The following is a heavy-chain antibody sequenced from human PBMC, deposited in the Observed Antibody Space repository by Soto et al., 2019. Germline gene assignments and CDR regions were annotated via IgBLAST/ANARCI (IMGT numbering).Heavy chain of an antibody. V-gene: IGHV4-34*01. Sequence: QVQLQQWGAGLLKPSETLSLTCTVNGGSLTGYYWSWIRQPPGKGLEWIGEVKDGGSTNYSPSLRGRVSISADTSNNHVSVRLIAVTAAATAVSFCARRQEGIVATRWDQGALVTVSS. CDR2: VKDGGST. CDR1: GGSLTGYY. CDR3: ARRQEGIVATR. D-gene: IGHD5-12*01. J-gene: IGHJ4*02.